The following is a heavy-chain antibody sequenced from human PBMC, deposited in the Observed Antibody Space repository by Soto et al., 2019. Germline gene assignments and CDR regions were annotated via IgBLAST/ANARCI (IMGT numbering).Heavy chain of an antibody. CDR2: ISWDGGST. J-gene: IGHJ3*02. CDR1: GFTFDDYT. Sequence: EVQLVESGGVVVQPGGSLRLSCAASGFTFDDYTMHWVRQAPGKGVEWVSLISWDGGSTYYADSVKGRFTISRDNSKNSLYLQMNSLRTEDTALYYCAKDIGYSGYDAFDIWGQGTMVTVSS. D-gene: IGHD5-12*01. CDR3: AKDIGYSGYDAFDI. V-gene: IGHV3-43*01.